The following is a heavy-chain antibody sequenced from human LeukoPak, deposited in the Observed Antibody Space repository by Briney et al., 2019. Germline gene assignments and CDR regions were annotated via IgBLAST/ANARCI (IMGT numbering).Heavy chain of an antibody. V-gene: IGHV3-11*01. Sequence: GGSLRLSCAASGFTFSDYYMTWLRRAPGKGLEWLSYISNSGSTVFYADSVKGRFTVSRDNAKRSLYLQIESLRDDDTAVYHCALGTINKDFYFGMDVWGQGTTVTVSS. CDR3: ALGTINKDFYFGMDV. CDR1: GFTFSDYY. D-gene: IGHD2-8*01. CDR2: ISNSGSTV. J-gene: IGHJ6*02.